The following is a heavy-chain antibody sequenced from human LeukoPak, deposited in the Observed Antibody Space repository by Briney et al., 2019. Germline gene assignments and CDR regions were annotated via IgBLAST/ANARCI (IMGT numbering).Heavy chain of an antibody. CDR2: ISSSGSTI. J-gene: IGHJ5*02. D-gene: IGHD4-17*01. CDR3: ARDSGDYVENWFDP. CDR1: GFTFSDYY. Sequence: GGSLRLSCAASGFTFSDYYMSWIRQAPGKGLEWVSYISSSGSTIYYADSVKGRFTISRDNAKNSLYLQMNSLRAEDTAAYYCARDSGDYVENWFDPWGQGTLVTVSS. V-gene: IGHV3-11*01.